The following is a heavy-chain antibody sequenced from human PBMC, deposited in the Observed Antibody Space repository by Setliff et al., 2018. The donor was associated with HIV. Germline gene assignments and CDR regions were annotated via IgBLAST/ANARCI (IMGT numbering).Heavy chain of an antibody. CDR3: ARDRGVYCISSSCYSPVDAFDI. CDR2: ISAYNGNT. CDR1: GYTFTGYY. D-gene: IGHD2-2*01. Sequence: ASVKVSCKASGYTFTGYYIHWVQQAPGQGLEWMGWISAYNGNTNYAQKLQGRVTVTTDTSTSTAYMELRSLRSDDTAVYYCARDRGVYCISSSCYSPVDAFDIWGQGTMVTVS. J-gene: IGHJ3*02. V-gene: IGHV1-18*04.